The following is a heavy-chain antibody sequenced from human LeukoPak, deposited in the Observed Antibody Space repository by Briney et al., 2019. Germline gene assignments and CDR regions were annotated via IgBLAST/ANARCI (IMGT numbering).Heavy chain of an antibody. D-gene: IGHD4-23*01. CDR3: ARVSPRTTVVTPPNY. Sequence: PGGSLRLSCAASGFTFNRYNMNWVRRAPGKGLEWVSSISTSSSYIYYADSVRGRFTISRDNAKNSLYLQMNSLRAEDTAVYSCARVSPRTTVVTPPNYWGQGTLVTVSS. J-gene: IGHJ4*02. CDR2: ISTSSSYI. V-gene: IGHV3-21*01. CDR1: GFTFNRYN.